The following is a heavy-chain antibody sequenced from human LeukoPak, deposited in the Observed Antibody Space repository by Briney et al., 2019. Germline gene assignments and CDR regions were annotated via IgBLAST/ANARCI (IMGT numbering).Heavy chain of an antibody. CDR3: AKERGTAMVRSYYMDV. V-gene: IGHV3-23*01. CDR1: GFTFSSYG. J-gene: IGHJ6*03. D-gene: IGHD5-18*01. Sequence: GGSLRLSCAASGFTFSSYGMSWVRQAPGKGLEWVSAISGSGGSTYYADSVKGRFTISRDNSKNTLYLQMNSLRAEDTAVYYCAKERGTAMVRSYYMDVWGKGTTVTVSS. CDR2: ISGSGGST.